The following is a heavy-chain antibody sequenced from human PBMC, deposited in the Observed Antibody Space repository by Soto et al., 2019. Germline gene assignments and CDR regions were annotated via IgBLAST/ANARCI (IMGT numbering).Heavy chain of an antibody. Sequence: QVQLQESGPGLVKPSETLSLTCTVSGGSISSYYWSWIRQPPGKGLEWIGYIYYSGSTNYNPSLKSRVTISVGTSKNQFSLKLSSVTAADTAVYYCARAYYYDSSGYSHDAFDIWGQGTMVTVSS. CDR1: GGSISSYY. CDR2: IYYSGST. V-gene: IGHV4-59*01. CDR3: ARAYYYDSSGYSHDAFDI. J-gene: IGHJ3*02. D-gene: IGHD3-22*01.